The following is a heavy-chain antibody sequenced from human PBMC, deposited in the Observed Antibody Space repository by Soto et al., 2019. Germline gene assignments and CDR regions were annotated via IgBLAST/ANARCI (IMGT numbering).Heavy chain of an antibody. Sequence: PGGSLRLSCAASGFTFSSYGIHWVRQAPGKGLEWVAVISYDEINKYYADSVKGRFTISRDNSKSTLYLQMDSLRAEDTAVYYCAKQDTTTSYYFGYWGQGTLVTVSS. CDR1: GFTFSSYG. V-gene: IGHV3-30*18. D-gene: IGHD4-17*01. CDR2: ISYDEINK. CDR3: AKQDTTTSYYFGY. J-gene: IGHJ4*02.